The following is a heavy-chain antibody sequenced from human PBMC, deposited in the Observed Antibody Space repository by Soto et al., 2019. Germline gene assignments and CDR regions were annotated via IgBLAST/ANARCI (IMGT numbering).Heavy chain of an antibody. Sequence: QVQLQESGPGLVKPSQTLSLTCNVTGASISGGGHYCTWIRQPPGKGLEWIGYIYGSANTYYRPSLKSRVTIAANTSKNQFSLQLRAVTAADTAVYYCARDRGGGATLDYWGQGTLVTVSS. J-gene: IGHJ4*02. CDR3: ARDRGGGATLDY. CDR2: IYGSANT. CDR1: GASISGGGHY. D-gene: IGHD3-16*01. V-gene: IGHV4-30-4*01.